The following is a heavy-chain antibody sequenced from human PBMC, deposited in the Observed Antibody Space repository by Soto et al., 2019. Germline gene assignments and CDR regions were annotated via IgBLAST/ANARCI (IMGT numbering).Heavy chain of an antibody. D-gene: IGHD3-16*01. J-gene: IGHJ4*02. V-gene: IGHV4-61*03. CDR1: GGSVSRGSYS. CDR3: ARVGGNIFDY. Sequence: PSETLSLTCAVSGGSVSRGSYSWSWIRQPPGKGLEWIGYIYYFGGTNYNPSLKSRVTISVDRSKNLFSLRLSSVTAADTAVYYCARVGGNIFDYWGQGDPVTVSS. CDR2: IYYFGGT.